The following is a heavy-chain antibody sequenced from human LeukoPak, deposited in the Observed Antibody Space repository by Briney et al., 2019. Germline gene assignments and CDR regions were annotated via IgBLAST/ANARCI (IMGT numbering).Heavy chain of an antibody. V-gene: IGHV4-59*12. Sequence: SETLSLTCTVSGDSISSYYWTWIRQPPGKGLEWIGYIYYSGTTNYNPSLKSRVTISVDKSKNQVSLRLSSVTAADTAVYYCARAYFDWLLMFDYWGQGTLVTVSS. J-gene: IGHJ4*02. D-gene: IGHD3-9*01. CDR2: IYYSGTT. CDR3: ARAYFDWLLMFDY. CDR1: GDSISSYY.